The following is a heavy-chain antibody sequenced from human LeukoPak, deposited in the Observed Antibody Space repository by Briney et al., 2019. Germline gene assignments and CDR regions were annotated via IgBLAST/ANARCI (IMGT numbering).Heavy chain of an antibody. CDR2: IWYDGSNK. V-gene: IGHV3-33*01. CDR1: GFTFSSYG. CDR3: ARILWFGDPHYYGMDV. Sequence: GGSLRLSCAASGFTFSSYGMHWVRQAPGKGLEWVAVIWYDGSNKYYADSVKGRFTISRDNSKNTLYLQMNSLRAEGTAVYYCARILWFGDPHYYGMDVWGQGTTVTVSS. J-gene: IGHJ6*02. D-gene: IGHD3-10*01.